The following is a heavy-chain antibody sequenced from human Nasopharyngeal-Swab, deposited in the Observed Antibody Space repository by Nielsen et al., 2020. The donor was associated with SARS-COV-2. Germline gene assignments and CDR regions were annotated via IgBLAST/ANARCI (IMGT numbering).Heavy chain of an antibody. CDR3: ARTIIAAAEGYFDY. V-gene: IGHV4-61*05. Sequence: SETLSLTCTVSGGSISSSSYYWGWIRQPPGKGLEWIGYIYYSGSTNYNPSLKSRVTISVDTCKNQFSLKLSSVTAADTAVYYCARTIIAAAEGYFDYWGQGTLVTVSS. J-gene: IGHJ4*02. D-gene: IGHD6-13*01. CDR1: GGSISSSSYY. CDR2: IYYSGST.